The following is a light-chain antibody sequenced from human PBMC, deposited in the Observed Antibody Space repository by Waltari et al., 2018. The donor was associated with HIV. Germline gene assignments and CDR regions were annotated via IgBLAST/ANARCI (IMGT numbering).Light chain of an antibody. Sequence: SSDLTQDTAVSVALGQTVVITCPGGSLTKYYSNWYQQKPGQAPLLILYGKNHYRRAGLPVRFCGSASGPTASLTITGAQEEDEDDYYCDSRDTNNKHHVFGTGT. V-gene: IGLV3-19*01. CDR3: DSRDTNNKHHV. CDR1: SLTKYY. J-gene: IGLJ1*01. CDR2: GKN.